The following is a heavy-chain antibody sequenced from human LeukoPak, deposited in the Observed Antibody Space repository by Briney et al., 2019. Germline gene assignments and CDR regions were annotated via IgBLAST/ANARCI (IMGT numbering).Heavy chain of an antibody. Sequence: ASVKVSCKASGYTFTSYGISWVRQAPGQGREWMGWISAYNGNTNYAQKLQGRVTMTTDTSTSTAYMELRSLRSDDTAVYYCARRGYSYGYYWFDPWGQGTLVTVSS. V-gene: IGHV1-18*01. D-gene: IGHD5-18*01. CDR1: GYTFTSYG. CDR3: ARRGYSYGYYWFDP. J-gene: IGHJ5*02. CDR2: ISAYNGNT.